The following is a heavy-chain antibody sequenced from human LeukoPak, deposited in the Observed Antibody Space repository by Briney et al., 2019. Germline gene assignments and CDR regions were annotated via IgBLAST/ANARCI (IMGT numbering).Heavy chain of an antibody. CDR3: ARVGWLSDFGYFDY. J-gene: IGHJ4*02. Sequence: GASLKISCKGSGYSFTSYWIGWVRQMPGQGLEWMGIIYPGDSDTKYSQSFQGQVTISADKSISTAYLQWSSLKASDTAMYYCARVGWLSDFGYFDYWGQGTLVTVSS. CDR2: IYPGDSDT. CDR1: GYSFTSYW. V-gene: IGHV5-51*01. D-gene: IGHD3-22*01.